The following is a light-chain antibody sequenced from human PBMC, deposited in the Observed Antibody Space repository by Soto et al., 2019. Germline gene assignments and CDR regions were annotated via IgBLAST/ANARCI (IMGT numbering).Light chain of an antibody. Sequence: AIQLTPPPSSLSASVGDRVTITCRASQGISSALAWYQQKPGKSPNLLIYDVSSLESGGPSRFSGSGSGTDFTLTISSLQPEHFATYYCQQLTTYPALTFGGGTRCISN. CDR1: QGISSA. J-gene: IGKJ4*01. CDR2: DVS. CDR3: QQLTTYPALT. V-gene: IGKV1-13*02.